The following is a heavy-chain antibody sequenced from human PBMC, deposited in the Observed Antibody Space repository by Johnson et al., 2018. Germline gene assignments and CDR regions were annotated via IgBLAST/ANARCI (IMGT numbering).Heavy chain of an antibody. CDR2: ISGSGGST. D-gene: IGHD4-11*01. V-gene: IGHV3-23*04. J-gene: IGHJ6*02. Sequence: VQLVQSGGGLVQPGGSLRLSCAASGFTFSSYAMSWVRQAPGKGLEWVSAISGSGGSTYHADSVKGRFPIPRDNSKNTLYLQMTTLRAEDTAVYYSARDHSTQDYNTEYYGMDVWGQGTTVTVSS. CDR1: GFTFSSYA. CDR3: ARDHSTQDYNTEYYGMDV.